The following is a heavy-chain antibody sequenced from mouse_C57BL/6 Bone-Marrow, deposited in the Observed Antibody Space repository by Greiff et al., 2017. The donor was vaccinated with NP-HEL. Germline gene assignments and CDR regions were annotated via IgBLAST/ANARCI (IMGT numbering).Heavy chain of an antibody. D-gene: IGHD1-1*01. V-gene: IGHV1-81*01. CDR1: GYTFTSYG. Sequence: QVQLQQSGAELARPGASVKLSCKASGYTFTSYGISWVKQRTGQGLEWIGEIYPRSGNTYYNEKFKGKATLTADKSSSTAYMELRSLTSEDSAGYFCARDYYGSSYDAYWGQGTLVTVSA. CDR2: IYPRSGNT. J-gene: IGHJ3*01. CDR3: ARDYYGSSYDAY.